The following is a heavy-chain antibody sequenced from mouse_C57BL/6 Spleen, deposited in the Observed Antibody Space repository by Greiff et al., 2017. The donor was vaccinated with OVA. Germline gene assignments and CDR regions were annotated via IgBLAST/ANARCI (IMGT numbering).Heavy chain of an antibody. CDR2: INPNNGGT. J-gene: IGHJ1*03. CDR3: ASYYYGSSSYWYFDV. V-gene: IGHV1-22*01. D-gene: IGHD1-1*01. CDR1: GYTFTDYN. Sequence: VQLKQSGPELVKPGASVKMSCKASGYTFTDYNMHWVKQSHGKSLEWIGYINPNNGGTSYNQKFKGKATLTVNKSSSTAYMELRSLTSEDSAVYYCASYYYGSSSYWYFDVWGTGTTVTVSS.